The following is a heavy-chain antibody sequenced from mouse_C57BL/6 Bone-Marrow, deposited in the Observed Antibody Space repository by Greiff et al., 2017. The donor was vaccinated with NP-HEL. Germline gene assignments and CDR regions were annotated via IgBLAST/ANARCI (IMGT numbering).Heavy chain of an antibody. CDR3: ARSHYYYGWWFAY. CDR2: IYPRSGNT. V-gene: IGHV1-81*01. J-gene: IGHJ3*01. D-gene: IGHD1-1*01. CDR1: GYTFTSYG. Sequence: QVQLQQSGAELARPGASVKLSCKASGYTFTSYGISWVKQRTGQGLEWIGEIYPRSGNTYYNEKFKGKATLTADKSSSTAYMELRSLTSEDSAVYFCARSHYYYGWWFAYWGQGTLVTVSA.